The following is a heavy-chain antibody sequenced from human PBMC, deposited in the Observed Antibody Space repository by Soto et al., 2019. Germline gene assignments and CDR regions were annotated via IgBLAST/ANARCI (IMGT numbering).Heavy chain of an antibody. CDR2: ISGNSGSL. Sequence: EVQLVESGGGLVQPGRSLRLSCAASGFIFDDYAMHWVRQAPGKGLEWVSVISGNSGSLGYADSVKGLFTISRDNAKNSLYLQMNSLRAEDTALYYCAKDRYSSSAYYYYGMDGCGQGTTVTVSS. CDR3: AKDRYSSSAYYYYGMDG. D-gene: IGHD3-16*01. V-gene: IGHV3-9*01. J-gene: IGHJ6*02. CDR1: GFIFDDYA.